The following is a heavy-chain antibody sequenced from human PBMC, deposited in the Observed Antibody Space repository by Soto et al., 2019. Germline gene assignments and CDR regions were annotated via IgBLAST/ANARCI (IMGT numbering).Heavy chain of an antibody. V-gene: IGHV3-23*01. CDR2: ITATGDRT. CDR3: ATMNGYFEY. D-gene: IGHD3-22*01. Sequence: RLSCADSGFRFRSYSMSWVRHTPVKGLEWFAAITATGDRTYYADSVTGRFTISRDNSKKTHYLQMTSLRAEDTAMYYCATMNGYFEYWGQGTPVTVSS. CDR1: GFRFRSYS. J-gene: IGHJ4*02.